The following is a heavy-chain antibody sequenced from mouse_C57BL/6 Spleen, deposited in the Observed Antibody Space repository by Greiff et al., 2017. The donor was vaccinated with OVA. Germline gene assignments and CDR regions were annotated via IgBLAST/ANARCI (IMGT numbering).Heavy chain of an antibody. Sequence: EVNLVESGGGLVKPGGSLKLSCAASGFTFSSYAMSWVRQTPEKRLEWVATISDGGSYTYYPDNVKGRFTISRDNAKNNLYLQMSHLKSEDTAMYYCAKSLGGYFDVWGTGTTVTVSS. CDR3: AKSLGGYFDV. CDR2: ISDGGSYT. V-gene: IGHV5-4*03. CDR1: GFTFSSYA. J-gene: IGHJ1*03. D-gene: IGHD3-3*01.